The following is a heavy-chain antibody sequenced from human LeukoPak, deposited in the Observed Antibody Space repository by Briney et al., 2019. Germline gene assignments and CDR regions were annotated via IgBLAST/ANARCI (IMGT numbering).Heavy chain of an antibody. J-gene: IGHJ3*02. CDR2: ISSSGSTI. CDR1: GFTFSDCY. Sequence: PGGSLRLSCAASGFTFSDCYMSWIRQAPGKGLEWVSYISSSGSTIYYADSVKGRFTISRDNAKNSLYLQMNSLRAEDTAVYYCASPPDYGDYLDAFDIWGQGTMVTVSS. CDR3: ASPPDYGDYLDAFDI. V-gene: IGHV3-11*01. D-gene: IGHD4-17*01.